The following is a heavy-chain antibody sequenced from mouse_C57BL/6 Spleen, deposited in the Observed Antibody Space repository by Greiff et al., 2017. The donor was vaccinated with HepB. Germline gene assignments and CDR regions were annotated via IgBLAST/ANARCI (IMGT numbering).Heavy chain of an antibody. CDR2: INPNNGGT. D-gene: IGHD1-1*01. CDR1: GYTFTDYN. CDR3: ARRAYYYGSAMDY. Sequence: VQLKESGPELVKPGASVKIPCKASGYTFTDYNMDWVKQSHGKSLEWIGDINPNNGGTIYNQKFKGKATLTVDKSSSTAYMELRSLTSEDTAVYYCARRAYYYGSAMDYWGQGTSVTVSS. V-gene: IGHV1-18*01. J-gene: IGHJ4*01.